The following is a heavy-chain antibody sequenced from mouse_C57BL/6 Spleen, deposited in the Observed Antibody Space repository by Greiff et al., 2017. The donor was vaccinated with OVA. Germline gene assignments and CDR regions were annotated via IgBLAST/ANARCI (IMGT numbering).Heavy chain of an antibody. CDR1: GYTFTSYS. CDR2: INPCSGYT. D-gene: IGHD1-1*01. CDR3: VSRYNGSRDWGCDV. Sequence: QVQLQQSGAELVRPGASVKMSCKASGYTFTSYSMHWVKQRPGQGLEWIGYINPCSGYTTYNQKFKDKATLTADKSSSTAYMQLSSLTSEDSAVYYCVSRYNGSRDWGCDVWGRGTTVTVSS. J-gene: IGHJ1*03. V-gene: IGHV1-4*01.